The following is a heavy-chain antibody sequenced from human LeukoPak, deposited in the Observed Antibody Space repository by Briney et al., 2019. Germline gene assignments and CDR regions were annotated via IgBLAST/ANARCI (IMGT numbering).Heavy chain of an antibody. CDR1: GGSFSGYY. V-gene: IGHV4-34*01. CDR3: ARGPTVLRYFDWLPQH. J-gene: IGHJ4*02. D-gene: IGHD3-9*01. CDR2: INHSGST. Sequence: SETLSLICAVYGGSFSGYYWSWIRQPPGKGLEWIGEINHSGSTNYNPSLKSRVTISVDTSKNQFSLKLSSVTAADTAVYYCARGPTVLRYFDWLPQHWGQGTLVTVSS.